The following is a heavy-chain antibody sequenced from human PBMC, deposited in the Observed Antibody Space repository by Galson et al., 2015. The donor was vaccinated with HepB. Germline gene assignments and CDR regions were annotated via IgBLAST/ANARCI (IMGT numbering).Heavy chain of an antibody. D-gene: IGHD3-16*01. Sequence: SVKVSCKASGYAFTSYDINWVRQATGQGLEWMGWMNPNSGNTGYAQKFQGRVTMTRNTSISTAYMELSSLRSEDTAVYYCARGLIGRNDYVWGRAVWGQGTLVTVSS. V-gene: IGHV1-8*01. CDR1: GYAFTSYD. CDR2: MNPNSGNT. J-gene: IGHJ4*02. CDR3: ARGLIGRNDYVWGRAV.